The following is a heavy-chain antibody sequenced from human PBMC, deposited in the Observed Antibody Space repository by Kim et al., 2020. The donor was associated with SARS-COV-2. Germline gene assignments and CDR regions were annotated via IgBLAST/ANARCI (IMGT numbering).Heavy chain of an antibody. Sequence: GGSLRLSCAASEFTFSEYSMNWVRQVPGKGLEWVSSITSSSTYVYYGDSVKGRFSISRDNAKNLLYLQMNSLGAEDTAVYYCARDKDCTNGVCYPWFDS. J-gene: IGHJ5*01. D-gene: IGHD2-8*01. CDR3: ARDKDCTNGVCYPWFDS. CDR2: ITSSSTYV. V-gene: IGHV3-21*01. CDR1: EFTFSEYS.